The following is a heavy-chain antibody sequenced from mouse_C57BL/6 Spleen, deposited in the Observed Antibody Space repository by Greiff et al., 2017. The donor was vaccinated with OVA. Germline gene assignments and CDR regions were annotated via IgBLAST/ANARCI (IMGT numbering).Heavy chain of an antibody. V-gene: IGHV1-82*01. CDR2: IYPGDGDT. J-gene: IGHJ1*03. CDR1: GYAFSSSW. Sequence: QVQLKESGPELVKPGASVKISCKASGYAFSSSWMNWVKQRPGKGLEWIGRIYPGDGDTNYNGKFKGKATLTADKSSSTAYMQLSSLTSEDSAVYFCARARMEFDVWGTGTTVTVSS. D-gene: IGHD2-3*01. CDR3: ARARMEFDV.